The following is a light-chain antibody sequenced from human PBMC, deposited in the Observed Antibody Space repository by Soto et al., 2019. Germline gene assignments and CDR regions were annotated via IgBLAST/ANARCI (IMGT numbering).Light chain of an antibody. CDR3: QQYNNWPIT. CDR1: QSVSSSY. CDR2: GAS. Sequence: EIVLTQSPGTLSLSPGERATLSCRASQSVSSSYLAWYQQKPGQAPRLLIYGASSRATGIPDRFSGSGSGTDFTLTISRLEPEDFAVYYCQQYNNWPITFGQGTRLENK. J-gene: IGKJ5*01. V-gene: IGKV3-20*01.